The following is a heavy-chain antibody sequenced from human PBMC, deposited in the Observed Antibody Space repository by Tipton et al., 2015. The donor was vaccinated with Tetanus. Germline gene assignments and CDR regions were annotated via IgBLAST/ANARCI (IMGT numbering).Heavy chain of an antibody. V-gene: IGHV4-61*01. J-gene: IGHJ4*02. CDR1: GGSVRSGSYH. CDR2: ISYSGST. D-gene: IGHD3-3*01. Sequence: GLVKPSETLSLTCSVSGGSVRSGSYHWNWIRQPPGKGLEWLAYISYSGSTNSNYSLKSRITISRDTSKSQFSLKLTSVTAADTAVYYCARANYDFPKKGPFDSWGQGTLVIVSS. CDR3: ARANYDFPKKGPFDS.